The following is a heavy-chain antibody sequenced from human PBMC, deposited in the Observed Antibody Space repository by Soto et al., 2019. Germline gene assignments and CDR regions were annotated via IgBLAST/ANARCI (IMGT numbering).Heavy chain of an antibody. CDR1: GANFSGSA. V-gene: IGHV1-69*01. CDR2: ITPTLGTT. J-gene: IGHJ4*02. Sequence: VQLVQAGAEVNRPGSSVKVSCKASGANFSGSAFSWVRQAPGQGLEWMGGITPTLGTTNYSQHLQGRVTMTADESTATSFLELTSVTAAETAVHYCARGCTTGATIEGFDYCGQGTLVTVSS. D-gene: IGHD1-1*01. CDR3: ARGCTTGATIEGFDY.